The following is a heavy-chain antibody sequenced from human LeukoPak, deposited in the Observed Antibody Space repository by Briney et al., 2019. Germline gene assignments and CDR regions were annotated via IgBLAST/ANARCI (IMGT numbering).Heavy chain of an antibody. V-gene: IGHV4-59*08. J-gene: IGHJ4*02. CDR3: ARQGLRYVDWFFDY. D-gene: IGHD3-9*01. CDR2: IYYSGST. CDR1: GGSISSYY. Sequence: SETLSLTCTVSGGSISSYYWNWIRQPPGKGLEWIGYIYYSGSTNYNPSLKSRVTISVDTSKDQFSLKLSSVTAADTAVYYCARQGLRYVDWFFDYWGQGTLVSVSS.